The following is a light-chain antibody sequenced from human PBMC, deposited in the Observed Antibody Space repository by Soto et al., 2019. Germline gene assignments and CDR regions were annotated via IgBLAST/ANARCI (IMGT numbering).Light chain of an antibody. Sequence: DIQMTQSPSSVSASVGDRVTITCRASQSISSYLNWYQQKPGKAPKLLIYAASSLQSGVPSRFSGSGSGTDFTLTINSLQPEDFATYYCQQSYSTPPRTFGQGTKVDIK. J-gene: IGKJ1*01. CDR3: QQSYSTPPRT. CDR2: AAS. V-gene: IGKV1-39*01. CDR1: QSISSY.